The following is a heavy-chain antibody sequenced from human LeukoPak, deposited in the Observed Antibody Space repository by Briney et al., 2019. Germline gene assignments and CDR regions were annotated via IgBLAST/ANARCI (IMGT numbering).Heavy chain of an antibody. CDR2: IKQDGSEK. J-gene: IGHJ6*03. V-gene: IGHV3-7*01. D-gene: IGHD3-10*01. Sequence: GGSLRLSCAASGFTFSSYWMSWVRQAPGKGLEWVANIKQDGSEKCYVDSVKGRFTISRDNAKNSLYLQMNSLRAEDTAVYYCARDTLHGSGSYYTAKYYYYMDVWGKGTTVTVSS. CDR1: GFTFSSYW. CDR3: ARDTLHGSGSYYTAKYYYYMDV.